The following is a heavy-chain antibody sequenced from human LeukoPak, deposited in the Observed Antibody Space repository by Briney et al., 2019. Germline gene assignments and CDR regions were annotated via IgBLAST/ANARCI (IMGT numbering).Heavy chain of an antibody. CDR2: ISSSSSYI. D-gene: IGHD3-3*01. V-gene: IGHV3-21*01. CDR3: ARDPAWAIFGVAA. J-gene: IGHJ5*02. CDR1: GFNFRGYN. Sequence: PGGSLRLSCAASGFNFRGYNMNWVRQAPGKGLEWVSSISSSSSYIYYADSVKGRFTISRDNAKNSLYLQMNSLRAEDTAVYYCARDPAWAIFGVAAWGQGTLVTVSS.